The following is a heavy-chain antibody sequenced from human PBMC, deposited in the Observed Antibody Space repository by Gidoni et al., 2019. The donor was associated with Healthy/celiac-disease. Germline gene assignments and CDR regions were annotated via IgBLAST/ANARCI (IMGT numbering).Heavy chain of an antibody. Sequence: QVQLQQWGAGLLKPSETLSLTCAVYGGSFSGYYWSWIRQPPGKGLEWIGEINHSGSTNYNPSLKSRVTISVDTSKNQFSLKLSSVTAADTAVYYCARGRGGYSYGYRNWFDPWGQGTLVTVSS. V-gene: IGHV4-34*01. CDR3: ARGRGGYSYGYRNWFDP. J-gene: IGHJ5*02. CDR1: GGSFSGYY. D-gene: IGHD5-18*01. CDR2: INHSGST.